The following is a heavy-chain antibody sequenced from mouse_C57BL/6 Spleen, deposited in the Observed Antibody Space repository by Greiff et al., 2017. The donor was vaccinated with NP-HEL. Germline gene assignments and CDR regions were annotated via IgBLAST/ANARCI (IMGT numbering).Heavy chain of an antibody. Sequence: VQLQQSGAELVKPGASVKISCKASGYAFSSYWMNWVKQRPGKGLEWIGQIYPGDGDTNYNGKFKGKATLTADKSSSTAYMQLSSLTSEDSAVYFCARGDSSGPFDYWGKGTTLTVSS. CDR2: IYPGDGDT. D-gene: IGHD3-2*02. V-gene: IGHV1-80*01. J-gene: IGHJ2*01. CDR3: ARGDSSGPFDY. CDR1: GYAFSSYW.